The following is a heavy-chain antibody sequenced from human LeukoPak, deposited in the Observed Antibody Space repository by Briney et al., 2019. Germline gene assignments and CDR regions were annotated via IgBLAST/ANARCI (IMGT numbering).Heavy chain of an antibody. Sequence: GASVKVSCKASGYTFTSYDINWVRQATGQGLEWMGWINPNSGGTNYAQKFQGRVTMTRGTSISTAYMELSRLRSDDTAVYYCARDYDFWSGYSLDYWGQGTLVTVSS. D-gene: IGHD3-3*01. J-gene: IGHJ4*02. V-gene: IGHV1-2*02. CDR3: ARDYDFWSGYSLDY. CDR1: GYTFTSYD. CDR2: INPNSGGT.